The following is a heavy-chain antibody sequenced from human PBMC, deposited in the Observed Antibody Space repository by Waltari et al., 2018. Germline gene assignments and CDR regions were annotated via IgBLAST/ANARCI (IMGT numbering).Heavy chain of an antibody. Sequence: QVQLQESGPGLVKPSGTLSVTCAVSGVSISGSYWWSWVRQPPGKGLEWIGQIHGSGRSNYNPSLESRVTVSIDTSNNHFSLKVTSATAADTAVYYCARDRGRGLYLDSWGQGTLVTVSP. J-gene: IGHJ4*02. CDR1: GVSISGSYW. V-gene: IGHV4-4*02. CDR3: ARDRGRGLYLDS. D-gene: IGHD2-15*01. CDR2: IHGSGRS.